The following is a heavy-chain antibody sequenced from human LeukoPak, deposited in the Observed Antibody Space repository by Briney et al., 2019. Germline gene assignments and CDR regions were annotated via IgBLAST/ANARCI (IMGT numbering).Heavy chain of an antibody. Sequence: GGSLRLSCAASGFTFSSYSMNWVRQAPGKGLEWVAVISHDGSNKYYADSVKGRFTISRDNSKNTLYLQMNSLRAEDTAVYYCARGGVPAAPFDPWGQGTLVTVSS. CDR3: ARGGVPAAPFDP. D-gene: IGHD2-2*01. CDR1: GFTFSSYS. J-gene: IGHJ5*02. CDR2: ISHDGSNK. V-gene: IGHV3-30*03.